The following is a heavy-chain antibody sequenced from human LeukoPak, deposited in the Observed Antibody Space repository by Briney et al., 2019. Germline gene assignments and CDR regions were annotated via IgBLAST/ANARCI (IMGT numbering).Heavy chain of an antibody. CDR3: ARDRIRITGAKMSWFDP. CDR2: TNPNSGGT. J-gene: IGHJ5*02. CDR1: GYTFTGYY. Sequence: ASVKVSCKASGYTFTGYYMHWVRQAPGQGLEWMGWTNPNSGGTNYAQKFQARVTMTRDTSISTAYMELSRLRSDDTAVYYCARDRIRITGAKMSWFDPWGQGTLVTVSS. D-gene: IGHD1-7*01. V-gene: IGHV1-2*02.